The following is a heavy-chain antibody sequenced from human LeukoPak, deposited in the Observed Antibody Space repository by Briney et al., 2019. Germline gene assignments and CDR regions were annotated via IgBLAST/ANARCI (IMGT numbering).Heavy chain of an antibody. CDR1: GGSFSGYY. V-gene: IGHV4-34*01. CDR3: ARRRTTVTTWDY. CDR2: INHSGST. J-gene: IGHJ4*02. D-gene: IGHD4-17*01. Sequence: SETLSLTCAVYGGSFSGYYWSWIRQPPGKGLEWIGEINHSGSTNYNPSLKSRVTISVDTSKNQFSLKLSSVTAADTAVYYCARRRTTVTTWDYWGQGTLVTVSS.